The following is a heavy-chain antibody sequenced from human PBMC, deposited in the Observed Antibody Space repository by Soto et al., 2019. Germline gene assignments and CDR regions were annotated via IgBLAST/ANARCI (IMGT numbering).Heavy chain of an antibody. V-gene: IGHV3-48*01. D-gene: IGHD2-21*01. CDR2: ISSSSATI. J-gene: IGHJ4*02. Sequence: GGSLRLSCAASGFTFSSYSMNWVRQAPGKGLEWVSYISSSSATIYYADSVKGRFTISRDNAKNSLFLQMNSLRAEDTAVYLCAREVVVGTYVYFDYWGQGALVTVSS. CDR3: AREVVVGTYVYFDY. CDR1: GFTFSSYS.